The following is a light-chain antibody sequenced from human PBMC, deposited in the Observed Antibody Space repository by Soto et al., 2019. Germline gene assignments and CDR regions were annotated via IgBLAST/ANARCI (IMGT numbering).Light chain of an antibody. CDR2: DVS. Sequence: QSALTQPASVSGSPGQSIAISWTGTSSDVGGYNYVSWYQQHPGKAPKLMIYDVSNRPSGVSNRFSGSKSGNTASLTISGLKTEDEADYYCSSYTSSSTVVFGGGTKVTVL. CDR1: SSDVGGYNY. J-gene: IGLJ2*01. CDR3: SSYTSSSTVV. V-gene: IGLV2-14*01.